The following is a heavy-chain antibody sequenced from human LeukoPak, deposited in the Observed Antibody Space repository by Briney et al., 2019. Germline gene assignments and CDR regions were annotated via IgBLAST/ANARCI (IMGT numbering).Heavy chain of an antibody. V-gene: IGHV4-30-2*01. CDR3: ATPTSSGWSSDAFDI. D-gene: IGHD6-19*01. CDR2: IYHSGST. J-gene: IGHJ3*02. Sequence: SQTLSLTCTVSGGSISSGGYYWSWIRQPPGKGPEWIGYIYHSGSTYYNPSLKSRVTISIDTSKNQFSLKLSSVTAADTAVYYCATPTSSGWSSDAFDIWGQGTMVTVSS. CDR1: GGSISSGGYY.